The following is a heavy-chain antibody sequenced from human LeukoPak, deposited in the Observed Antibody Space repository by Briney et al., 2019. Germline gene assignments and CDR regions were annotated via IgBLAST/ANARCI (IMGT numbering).Heavy chain of an antibody. CDR3: ARGTYYDSSISY. Sequence: GGSLRLSCAASGFAFNSYSMNWVRQAPGKGLEWVSSISSSGSYMYYADSVRGRFTVSRDDAGKSLFLQMNSLRADDTAVYFCARGTYYDSSISYWGQGTLVTVSS. CDR1: GFAFNSYS. V-gene: IGHV3-21*01. D-gene: IGHD3-22*01. J-gene: IGHJ4*02. CDR2: ISSSGSYM.